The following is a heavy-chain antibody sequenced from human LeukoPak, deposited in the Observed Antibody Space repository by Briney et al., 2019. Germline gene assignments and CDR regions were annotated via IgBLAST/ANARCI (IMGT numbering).Heavy chain of an antibody. D-gene: IGHD5-18*01. J-gene: IGHJ4*02. CDR2: INHSGST. Sequence: KPSETLSLTCAVYGGSFSGYYWSWIRQPPGKGLEWIGEINHSGSTNYNPSLKSRVTISVDTSKNQFSLKLGSVTAADTAVYYCARGGYSYGPGPRQPWGQGTLVTVSS. CDR1: GGSFSGYY. V-gene: IGHV4-34*01. CDR3: ARGGYSYGPGPRQP.